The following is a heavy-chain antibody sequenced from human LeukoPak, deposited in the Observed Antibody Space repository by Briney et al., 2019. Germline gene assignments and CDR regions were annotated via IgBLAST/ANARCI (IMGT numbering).Heavy chain of an antibody. CDR3: ARLHYVLRYFDWLYGDYYYYYMDV. CDR2: IIAYNGNT. Sequence: GASVKVSCKASGYTFTSYGISWARHAPGQGLEWIGWIIAYNGNTNYAQKLQGRVTMTTDTSTSTAYMELRSLRSDDTAVYYCARLHYVLRYFDWLYGDYYYYYMDVWGKGTTVTISS. CDR1: GYTFTSYG. D-gene: IGHD3-9*01. V-gene: IGHV1-18*01. J-gene: IGHJ6*03.